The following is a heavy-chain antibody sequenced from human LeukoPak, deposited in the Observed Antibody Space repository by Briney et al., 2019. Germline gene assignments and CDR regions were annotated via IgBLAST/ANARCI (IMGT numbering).Heavy chain of an antibody. CDR2: INPHSGNT. CDR3: ARVLADDSMWD. J-gene: IGHJ4*02. V-gene: IGHV1-8*01. D-gene: IGHD2-8*02. Sequence: ASVKVSCKASGYTFTSYDINWVRQAPGQGLEWMGWINPHSGNTGYAQKFQGRVTMTRNTSISTAYMELSRLRSDDTAVYYCARVLADDSMWDWGQGTLVTVSS. CDR1: GYTFTSYD.